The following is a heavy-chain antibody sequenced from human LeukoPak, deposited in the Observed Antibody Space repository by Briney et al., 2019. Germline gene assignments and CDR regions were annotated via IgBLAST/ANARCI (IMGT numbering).Heavy chain of an antibody. CDR3: ARVAGYSSGWYAQDNWFDP. J-gene: IGHJ5*02. Sequence: GGSLRLSCAASGFTFSSYWMHWVRHAPGKGLVWVSRINSDGSSTSYADSVKGRFTISRDNAKNTLYLQMNSLRAEDTAVYYCARVAGYSSGWYAQDNWFDPWGQGTLVTVSS. CDR2: INSDGSST. D-gene: IGHD6-19*01. CDR1: GFTFSSYW. V-gene: IGHV3-74*01.